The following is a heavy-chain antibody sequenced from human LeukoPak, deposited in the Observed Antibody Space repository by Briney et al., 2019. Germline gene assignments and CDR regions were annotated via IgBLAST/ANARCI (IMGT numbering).Heavy chain of an antibody. V-gene: IGHV1-69*13. D-gene: IGHD2-2*01. CDR2: IIPIFGTA. J-gene: IGHJ5*02. CDR3: ARRMGVPNNWFDP. Sequence: ASVKVSCKASGGTFSSYAISWVRQAPGQGLEWMGGIIPIFGTANYAQKSQGRVTITADESTSTAYMELSSLRSEDTAVYYCARRMGVPNNWFDPWGQGTLVTVSS. CDR1: GGTFSSYA.